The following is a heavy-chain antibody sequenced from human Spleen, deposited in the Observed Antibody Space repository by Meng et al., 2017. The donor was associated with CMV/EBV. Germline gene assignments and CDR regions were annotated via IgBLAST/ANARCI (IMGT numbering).Heavy chain of an antibody. D-gene: IGHD3-3*01. CDR1: GGTFSSYA. CDR2: INPNSGGT. CDR3: ARDYDFWKNYLDY. Sequence: ASVKVSCKASGGTFSSYAISWVRQAPGQGLEWMGWINPNSGGTNYAQKFQGRVTMTRDTSISTAYMELSSLKSDDTAVYFCARDYDFWKNYLDYWGQGTLVTVS. V-gene: IGHV1-2*02. J-gene: IGHJ4*02.